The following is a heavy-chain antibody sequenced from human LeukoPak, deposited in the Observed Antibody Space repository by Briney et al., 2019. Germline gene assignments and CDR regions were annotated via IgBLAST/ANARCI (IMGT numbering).Heavy chain of an antibody. J-gene: IGHJ5*02. CDR2: IYYSGST. CDR3: ARKVGATTYPDWFDP. V-gene: IGHV4-59*08. D-gene: IGHD1-26*01. Sequence: SETLSLTCTVSGGSISSYYWSWIRQPPGKGLEWIGYIYYSGSTNYNPSLKSRVTISVDTSKKQFSLKLSSVTAADTAVYYCARKVGATTYPDWFDPWGQGTLVTVSS. CDR1: GGSISSYY.